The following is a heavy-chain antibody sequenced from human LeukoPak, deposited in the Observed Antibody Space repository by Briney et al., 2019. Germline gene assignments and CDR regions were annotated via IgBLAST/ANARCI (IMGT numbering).Heavy chain of an antibody. CDR2: IYPGDSDT. V-gene: IGHV5-51*01. J-gene: IGHJ4*02. Sequence: GESLKISCKGSGYSFTSYWIGWVRQMPGKGLEWMGIIYPGDSDTRYSPSFQGQVTISADKSISTAYLRWNSLKASDTAMYYCARDQQRGRVPDDYWGQGTLVTVSS. CDR3: ARDQQRGRVPDDY. CDR1: GYSFTSYW. D-gene: IGHD6-25*01.